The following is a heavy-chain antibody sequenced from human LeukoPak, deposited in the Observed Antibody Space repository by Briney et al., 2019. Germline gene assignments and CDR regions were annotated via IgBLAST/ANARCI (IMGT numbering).Heavy chain of an antibody. Sequence: GGSLRLSCVASGFSFSSYIMNWVRQAPGKGLEWVSYISSSSTIYYADSVKGRFTISRDNSKNTLYLQMNSLRAEDTAVYYCARVYGGGYFDYWGQGTLVTVSS. D-gene: IGHD4-23*01. CDR1: GFSFSSYI. V-gene: IGHV3-48*01. J-gene: IGHJ4*02. CDR2: ISSSSTI. CDR3: ARVYGGGYFDY.